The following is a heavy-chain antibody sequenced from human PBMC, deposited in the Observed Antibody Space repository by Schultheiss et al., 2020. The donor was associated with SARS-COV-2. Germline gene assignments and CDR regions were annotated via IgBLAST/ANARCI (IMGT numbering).Heavy chain of an antibody. Sequence: GGSLRLSCAASGLTFGSYEMNWVRQAPGKGLEWVSYISRTGDSIYFADSVKGRFTISRDNAKNSLYLQMNSLRDEDTAVYYCAGPKSMVRGVITPFDYWGQGTLVTVSS. CDR1: GLTFGSYE. J-gene: IGHJ4*02. CDR3: AGPKSMVRGVITPFDY. CDR2: ISRTGDSI. D-gene: IGHD3-10*01. V-gene: IGHV3-48*03.